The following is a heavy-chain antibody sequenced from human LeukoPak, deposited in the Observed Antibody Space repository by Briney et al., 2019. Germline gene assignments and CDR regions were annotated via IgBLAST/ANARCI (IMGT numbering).Heavy chain of an antibody. CDR1: GGSFSGYY. D-gene: IGHD3-10*01. J-gene: IGHJ4*02. CDR2: INHSGST. V-gene: IGHV4-34*01. CDR3: ARSLGGYYGSGSGY. Sequence: SETLSLTCAVYGGSFSGYYWSWIRQPPGKGLEWIGEINHSGSTNYNPSLKSRVTISVDTSKNQFSLKLSSVTAADTAVYYCARSLGGYYGSGSGYWGQGTLVTVSS.